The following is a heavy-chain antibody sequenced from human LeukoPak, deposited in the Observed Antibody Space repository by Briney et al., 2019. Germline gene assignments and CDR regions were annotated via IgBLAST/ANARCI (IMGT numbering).Heavy chain of an antibody. Sequence: SQTLSLTCTVSGGSISSGSYYWSWIRQPAGKGLEWIGRIYTSGSTNYNPSLKSRVTISVDTSKNQFSLKLSSVTAADTAVYYCARDSTTEAIDYWGRGTLVTVSS. CDR1: GGSISSGSYY. D-gene: IGHD2/OR15-2a*01. CDR2: IYTSGST. CDR3: ARDSTTEAIDY. J-gene: IGHJ4*02. V-gene: IGHV4-61*02.